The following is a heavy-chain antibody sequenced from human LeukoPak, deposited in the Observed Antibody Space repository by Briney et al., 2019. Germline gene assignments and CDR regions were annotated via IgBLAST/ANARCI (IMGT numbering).Heavy chain of an antibody. CDR3: AKDRVAVAGGWGMDV. V-gene: IGHV3-9*01. J-gene: IGHJ6*02. CDR2: ISWNSGNI. CDR1: GFTFDDYA. Sequence: PGRSLRLSCAASGFTFDDYAMHWVRQAPGKGLEWVSGISWNSGNIGYADSVKGRFTISRDNAKNSLYLQMNSLRAEDTALYYCAKDRVAVAGGWGMDVWGQGTTVTVSS. D-gene: IGHD6-19*01.